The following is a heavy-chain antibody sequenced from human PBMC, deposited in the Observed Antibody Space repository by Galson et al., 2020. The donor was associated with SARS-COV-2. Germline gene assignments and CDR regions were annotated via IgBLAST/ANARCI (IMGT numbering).Heavy chain of an antibody. D-gene: IGHD3-10*01. V-gene: IGHV1-2*06. CDR2: INPDSGCS. CDR1: GYTFTDYY. CDR3: AREITFILGHFDM. J-gene: IGHJ3*02. Sequence: ASVKVSCKASGYTFTDYYMHWVRQAPGQGLEWMGRINPDSGCSNYAQKFQGRVTMTRDTSLSPAYMELSRLRSDGTAVYYCAREITFILGHFDMWGKGTMVTVSS.